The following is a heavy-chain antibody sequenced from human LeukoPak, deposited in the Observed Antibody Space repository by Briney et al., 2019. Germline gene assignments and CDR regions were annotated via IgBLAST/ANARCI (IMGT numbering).Heavy chain of an antibody. CDR3: ATHLIDCNWFDP. D-gene: IGHD3-16*02. CDR1: GYTFTGYY. CDR2: INPNSGGT. Sequence: GASVKVSCKASGYTFTGYYMHWVRQAPGQGLEWMGWINPNSGGTNYAQKLQGRVTMTEDTSTDTAYMELSSLRSEDTAVYYCATHLIDCNWFDPWGQGTLVTVSS. J-gene: IGHJ5*02. V-gene: IGHV1-2*02.